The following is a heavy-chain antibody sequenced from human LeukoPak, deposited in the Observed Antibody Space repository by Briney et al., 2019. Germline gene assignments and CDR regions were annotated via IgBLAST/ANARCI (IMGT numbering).Heavy chain of an antibody. CDR1: GGSISSYF. Sequence: SETLSLTCTVSGGSISSYFWSWIRQPPGKGLEWVGYIYYTGSTKDNPSLKSRVTISVHTSKNQLCLRLSSVTAADTPRYQCARDAGDCNGGSCYPHYMDVWGKGTTVTVSS. D-gene: IGHD2-15*01. CDR2: IYYTGST. CDR3: ARDAGDCNGGSCYPHYMDV. V-gene: IGHV4-59*01. J-gene: IGHJ6*03.